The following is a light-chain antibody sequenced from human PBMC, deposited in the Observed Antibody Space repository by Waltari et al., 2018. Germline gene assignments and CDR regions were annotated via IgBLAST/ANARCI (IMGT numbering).Light chain of an antibody. CDR1: SSHIGNTY. CDR2: SNN. V-gene: IGLV1-47*01. CDR3: ATWDDSLRMV. J-gene: IGLJ3*02. Sequence: QSVLSQPPSASGTPGQRDTISCSGSSSHIGNTYVSWYQQLPGTAPKLLIYSNNQRPSGVPDRFSGSKSGTSASLAINGLRSEDAADYYCATWDDSLRMVFGGGTELTVL.